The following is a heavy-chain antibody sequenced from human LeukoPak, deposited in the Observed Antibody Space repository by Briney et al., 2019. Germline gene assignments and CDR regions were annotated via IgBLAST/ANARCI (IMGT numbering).Heavy chain of an antibody. Sequence: GGSLRLSCAASGFTFSSYGMHWVRQAPGKGLEWVAFIRYDGSNKYYADSVKGRFTISRDNSKNTLYMQMSSLRAEDTAVYYCAKDGLRGYSYRVSVVRFDYWGQGTLVTVSS. J-gene: IGHJ4*02. D-gene: IGHD5-18*01. CDR2: IRYDGSNK. CDR1: GFTFSSYG. V-gene: IGHV3-30*02. CDR3: AKDGLRGYSYRVSVVRFDY.